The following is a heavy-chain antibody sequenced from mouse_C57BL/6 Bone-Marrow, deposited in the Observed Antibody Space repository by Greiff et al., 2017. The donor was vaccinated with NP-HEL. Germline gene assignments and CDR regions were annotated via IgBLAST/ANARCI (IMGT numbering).Heavy chain of an antibody. J-gene: IGHJ4*01. CDR2: INPNNGGT. V-gene: IGHV1-18*01. CDR3: ARRGDYYGFYAMDY. D-gene: IGHD1-2*01. CDR1: GYTFTDYT. Sequence: VQLQQSGPELVKPGASLKIPCKASGYTFTDYTMAWVNQTHGKSLEWIGDINPNNGGTFYNQNFKGKATLTVDKSSSTAYMELRSLTSEDTAVYYCARRGDYYGFYAMDYWGQGTSVTVSS.